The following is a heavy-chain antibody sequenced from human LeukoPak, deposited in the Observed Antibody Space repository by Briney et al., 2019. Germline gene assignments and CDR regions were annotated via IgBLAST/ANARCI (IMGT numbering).Heavy chain of an antibody. CDR2: ISGSGGST. CDR1: GFTFSSYA. J-gene: IGHJ4*02. D-gene: IGHD5-12*01. V-gene: IGHV3-23*01. CDR3: AKISGYDSGFDY. Sequence: GGSLRLSCAASGFTFSSYAMSWVRQAPGKGLEWVSAISGSGGSTYYADSVKGRFTISRDNSKNTLYLQRNSLRAEDTAVYYCAKISGYDSGFDYWGQGTLVTVSS.